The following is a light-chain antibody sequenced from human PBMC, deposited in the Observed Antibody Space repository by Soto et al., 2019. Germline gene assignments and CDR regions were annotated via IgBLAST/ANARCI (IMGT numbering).Light chain of an antibody. Sequence: QSALTQPASVSGSPGQSITISCTGTSSDVGGYNYVSWYQQHPGKAPKLMIYDVSNRPSGVSNRFSGSKSGNTASLTISGLQADDEGDYYCSSYTSSSTLLDVFGTGTKLTVL. V-gene: IGLV2-14*01. J-gene: IGLJ1*01. CDR1: SSDVGGYNY. CDR3: SSYTSSSTLLDV. CDR2: DVS.